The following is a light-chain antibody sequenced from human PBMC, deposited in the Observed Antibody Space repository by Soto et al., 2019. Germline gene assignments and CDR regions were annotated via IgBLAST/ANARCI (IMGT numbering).Light chain of an antibody. CDR3: QQYNNWPPGWT. Sequence: EIVMTQSPATLSVSPGERATLSCRASQSVSSNLAWYQQKPGQAPRLLIYGASTRATGIPARFSGSGSGIEFTLTISSLQSEDFAVYYCQQYNNWPPGWTFGPGTKVEIK. CDR2: GAS. V-gene: IGKV3-15*01. J-gene: IGKJ1*01. CDR1: QSVSSN.